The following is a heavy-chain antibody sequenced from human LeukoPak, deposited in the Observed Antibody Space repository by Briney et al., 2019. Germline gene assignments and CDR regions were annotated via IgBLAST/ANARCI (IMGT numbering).Heavy chain of an antibody. V-gene: IGHV3-23*01. Sequence: AGGSLRLSCAASGFTFSSYAMSWVRQAPGKGPEWVSAISGSGGSTYYADSVKGRFTISRGNSKNTLYLQMNSLRAEDTAVYYCAKDRGYSGYGARYYFDYWGQGTLVTVSS. CDR2: ISGSGGST. J-gene: IGHJ4*02. CDR1: GFTFSSYA. D-gene: IGHD5-12*01. CDR3: AKDRGYSGYGARYYFDY.